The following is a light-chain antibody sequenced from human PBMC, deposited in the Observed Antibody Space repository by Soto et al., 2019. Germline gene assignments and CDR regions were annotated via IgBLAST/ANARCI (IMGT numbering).Light chain of an antibody. V-gene: IGLV1-47*01. Sequence: QSVLTQPPSASGTPGQRVTISCSGSSSNIGSNYVYWYQQLPGTAPKLLIYRNNQRPSGVPDRFSGSKSGTSASLAISGLRSEAEAAYYCAAWDDSLSGPVFGGGTQLTV. J-gene: IGLJ2*01. CDR1: SSNIGSNY. CDR3: AAWDDSLSGPV. CDR2: RNN.